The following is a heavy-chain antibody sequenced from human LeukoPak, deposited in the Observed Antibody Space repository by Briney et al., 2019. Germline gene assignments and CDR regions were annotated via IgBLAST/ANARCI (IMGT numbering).Heavy chain of an antibody. CDR2: ISSSSGYM. CDR3: ARGRAGYYFDY. CDR1: GFTFSSYS. V-gene: IGHV3-21*01. D-gene: IGHD1-14*01. J-gene: IGHJ4*02. Sequence: PGGSLRLSCAASGFTFSSYSMNWVRQAPGKGLEWVSSISSSSGYMYYADSVKGRFTISKDNAKNSLYLQMNSLRAEDTAVYYCARGRAGYYFDYWGQGTLVTVSS.